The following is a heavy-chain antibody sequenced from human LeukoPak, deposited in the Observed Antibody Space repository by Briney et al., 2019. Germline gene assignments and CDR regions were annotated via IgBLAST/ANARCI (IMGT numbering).Heavy chain of an antibody. CDR2: VYKDGKM. CDR1: GFTVSSTY. Sequence: GGSLRLSCAASGFTVSSTYMSWVRQSPGKGLEWVSVVYKDGKMFYIDSVKGRFAISRDTSKNTVYLQMNNLRAEDSAVYYCASRHCSGGDCYFAGADPFDHWGQGTLVTVSS. D-gene: IGHD2-21*01. V-gene: IGHV3-53*01. J-gene: IGHJ4*02. CDR3: ASRHCSGGDCYFAGADPFDH.